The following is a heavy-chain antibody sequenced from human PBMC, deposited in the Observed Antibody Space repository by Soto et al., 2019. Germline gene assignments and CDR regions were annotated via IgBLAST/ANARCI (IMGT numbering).Heavy chain of an antibody. CDR2: ISYSGST. CDR3: ARGTSWQLPFDY. CDR1: SDSISSYY. D-gene: IGHD6-13*01. Sequence: PSETLSLTCTVSSDSISSYYWSWIRQPPGKRLEWIGHISYSGSTDYNPSLKSRVTISGDTSKNQFSLKVSSVTAADTAVYYCARGTSWQLPFDYWGQGTLVTVSS. V-gene: IGHV4-59*01. J-gene: IGHJ4*02.